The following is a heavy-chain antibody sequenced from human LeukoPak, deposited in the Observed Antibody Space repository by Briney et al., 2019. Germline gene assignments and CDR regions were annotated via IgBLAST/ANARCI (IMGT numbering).Heavy chain of an antibody. D-gene: IGHD3-16*01. CDR2: ISGNTEDT. V-gene: IGHV3-23*01. Sequence: PGGSLRLSCTASGFIFNNYAIFWVRQAPGKGLECVSAISGNTEDTFYAAAVKGRFTISRDNSKRMVYLQMNSLRAEDTALYYCARARGGIYDYIWGSTGNYYYYMDVWGKGTTVTVSS. CDR3: ARARGGIYDYIWGSTGNYYYYMDV. CDR1: GFIFNNYA. J-gene: IGHJ6*03.